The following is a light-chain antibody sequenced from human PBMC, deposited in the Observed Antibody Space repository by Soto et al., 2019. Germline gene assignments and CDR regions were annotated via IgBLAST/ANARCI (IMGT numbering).Light chain of an antibody. J-gene: IGLJ1*01. CDR3: NSYTSSDSFV. CDR2: EVT. Sequence: QSVLTQPPSVSGSPGQSVTISCTGTSSDVGNYNRVSWYQQHPGTAPKLIIYEVTNRPSGVPDRFSGSNSGNTASLTISGRHAEDVADDYCNSYTSSDSFVFGTGIKLTVL. CDR1: SSDVGNYNR. V-gene: IGLV2-18*02.